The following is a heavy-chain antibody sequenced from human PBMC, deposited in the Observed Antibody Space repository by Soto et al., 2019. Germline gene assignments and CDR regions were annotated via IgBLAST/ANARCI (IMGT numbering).Heavy chain of an antibody. CDR3: ASRHPQPPGIAVAAYYDYGMDV. CDR2: ISAYNGNT. V-gene: IGHV1-18*04. CDR1: GYTFTSYG. J-gene: IGHJ6*02. Sequence: QVQLVQSGAEVKKPGASVKVSCKASGYTFTSYGISWVRQAPGQGLEWMGWISAYNGNTNYAQKFQGRVTITRDTSASTAYMELSSLRSEDTAVYYCASRHPQPPGIAVAAYYDYGMDVWGQGTTVTVSS. D-gene: IGHD6-19*01.